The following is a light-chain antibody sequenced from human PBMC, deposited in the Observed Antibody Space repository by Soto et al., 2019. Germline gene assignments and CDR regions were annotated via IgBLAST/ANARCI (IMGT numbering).Light chain of an antibody. CDR3: QSYDSSLGGYVV. V-gene: IGLV1-40*01. J-gene: IGLJ2*01. Sequence: QSVLTQPPSVSGAPGQRVTISCTESSSNIGAGYDVHWYQQLPGTAPKLLIYGNNNRPSGVPDRFSGSKSGTSASLAITGLQAEDEADYYSQSYDSSLGGYVVFGGGTKVTVL. CDR1: SSNIGAGYD. CDR2: GNN.